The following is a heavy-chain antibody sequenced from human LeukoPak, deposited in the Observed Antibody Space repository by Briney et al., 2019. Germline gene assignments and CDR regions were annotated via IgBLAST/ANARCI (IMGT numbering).Heavy chain of an antibody. CDR3: ATDGAGFDT. J-gene: IGHJ5*02. CDR2: INIGGTNT. CDR1: GFTFNDYY. V-gene: IGHV3-11*01. Sequence: GGSLRFSCAASGFTFNDYYMSWIRQAPGKGLEWLSYINIGGTNTHYVDSVKGRFTISRDNAKKSLYLEMNNLRAEDTAVYYCATDGAGFDTWGQGVLVTVSS.